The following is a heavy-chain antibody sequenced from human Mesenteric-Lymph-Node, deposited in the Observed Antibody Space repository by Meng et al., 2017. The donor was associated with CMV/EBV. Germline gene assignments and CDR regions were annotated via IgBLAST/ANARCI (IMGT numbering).Heavy chain of an antibody. CDR3: ARDANWGAFDY. J-gene: IGHJ4*02. V-gene: IGHV1-2*06. Sequence: SCKASGYTFTSYYMHWVRQAPGQGLEWMGRINPNSGGTNYAQKFQGRVTMTRDTSISTAYMELSRLRSDDTAVYYCARDANWGAFDYWGQGTLVTVSS. CDR2: INPNSGGT. D-gene: IGHD7-27*01. CDR1: GYTFTSYY.